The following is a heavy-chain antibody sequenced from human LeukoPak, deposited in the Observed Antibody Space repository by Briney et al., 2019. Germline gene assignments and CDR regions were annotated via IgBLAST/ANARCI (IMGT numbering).Heavy chain of an antibody. V-gene: IGHV1-24*01. Sequence: ASVKVSCKVSGYTLTELSMHWVRQAPGKGLEWMGGFDPEDGETIYAQKFQGRVTMSEDTSTDTAYMELTSLTSEDTAVYYCVTGDGYRKAHDSWGQGTLVTVSS. CDR2: FDPEDGET. CDR3: VTGDGYRKAHDS. D-gene: IGHD5-18*01. J-gene: IGHJ4*02. CDR1: GYTLTELS.